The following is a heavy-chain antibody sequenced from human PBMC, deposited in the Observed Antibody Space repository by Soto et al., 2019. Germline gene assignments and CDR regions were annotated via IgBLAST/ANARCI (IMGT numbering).Heavy chain of an antibody. CDR3: ATSVTYYYDSSGYPQVGY. J-gene: IGHJ4*02. D-gene: IGHD3-22*01. CDR2: IYSGGST. Sequence: EVQLVESGGGLVQPGGSLRLSCAASGFTVSSNYMSWVRQAPGKGLEWVSVIYSGGSTYYADSVKGRFTISRDNSKKTLYLQMNSLRAEDTAVYYCATSVTYYYDSSGYPQVGYWGQGTLVTVSS. CDR1: GFTVSSNY. V-gene: IGHV3-66*01.